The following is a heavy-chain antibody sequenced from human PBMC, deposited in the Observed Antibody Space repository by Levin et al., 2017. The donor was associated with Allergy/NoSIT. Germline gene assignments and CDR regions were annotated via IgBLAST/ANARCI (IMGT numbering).Heavy chain of an antibody. CDR1: GYTFTDHY. J-gene: IGHJ4*02. V-gene: IGHV1-2*02. CDR2: VNCNSGDT. Sequence: ASVKVSCEAAGYTFTDHYMHWVRQAPGQGLEWMGWVNCNSGDTYYAQKFQDRVTMTRDTSITTAYIEVSSLRFDDTALYFCARNDYGDYVQNFDYWGQGTLVTVSS. D-gene: IGHD4-17*01. CDR3: ARNDYGDYVQNFDY.